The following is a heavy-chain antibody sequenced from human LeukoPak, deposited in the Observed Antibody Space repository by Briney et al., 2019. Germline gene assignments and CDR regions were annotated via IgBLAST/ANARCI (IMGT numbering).Heavy chain of an antibody. CDR3: ARGLQNYDFWSGYSGSYYFDY. J-gene: IGHJ4*02. CDR2: INHSGST. Sequence: SETLSLTCAVYGGSFSGYYWSWLRQPPGKGLEWMGEINHSGSTNYNPSLKSRVTISVDTSKNQFSLKLSSVTAADTAVYYCARGLQNYDFWSGYSGSYYFDYWGQGALVTVSS. V-gene: IGHV4-34*01. CDR1: GGSFSGYY. D-gene: IGHD3-3*01.